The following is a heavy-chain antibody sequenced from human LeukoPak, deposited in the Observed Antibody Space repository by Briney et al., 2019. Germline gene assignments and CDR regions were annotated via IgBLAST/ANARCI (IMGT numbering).Heavy chain of an antibody. Sequence: GGSLRLSCAASGSXFSSYGIHWVRQAPGKGLEWVAVISYDGSNKYYADSVKGRFTISRDNSKNTLYLQMNSLRAEDTAVYYCAKGEGILTGYYSSFDYWGQGTLVTVSS. D-gene: IGHD3-9*01. J-gene: IGHJ4*02. V-gene: IGHV3-30*18. CDR3: AKGEGILTGYYSSFDY. CDR2: ISYDGSNK. CDR1: GSXFSSYG.